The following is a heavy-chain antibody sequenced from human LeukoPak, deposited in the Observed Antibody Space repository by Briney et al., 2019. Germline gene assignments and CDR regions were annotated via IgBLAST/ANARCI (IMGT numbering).Heavy chain of an antibody. CDR1: GYTFTGYY. Sequence: GASVKVSSKASGYTFTGYYIHWVRQAPGQGLEWMGWINPNIGGTNYAQKFQGRVTMTRDTSISTAYMELSRLRSDDTAVYYCAREGGSVCSGGSCYWFDPWGQGTLVTVSS. CDR3: AREGGSVCSGGSCYWFDP. J-gene: IGHJ5*02. V-gene: IGHV1-2*02. CDR2: INPNIGGT. D-gene: IGHD2-15*01.